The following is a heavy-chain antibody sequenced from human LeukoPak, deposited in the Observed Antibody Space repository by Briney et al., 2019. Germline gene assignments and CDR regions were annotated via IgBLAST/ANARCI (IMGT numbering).Heavy chain of an antibody. J-gene: IGHJ4*02. Sequence: GSLRLSCAASGFTFSSYAMHWVRQAPGKGLEWVAVISYDGSNKYYADSVKGRFTISRDNSKNTLYLQMNSLRAEDTAVCYCARDRYYYDSSGYSAYWGQGTLVTVSS. CDR3: ARDRYYYDSSGYSAY. V-gene: IGHV3-30-3*01. D-gene: IGHD3-22*01. CDR1: GFTFSSYA. CDR2: ISYDGSNK.